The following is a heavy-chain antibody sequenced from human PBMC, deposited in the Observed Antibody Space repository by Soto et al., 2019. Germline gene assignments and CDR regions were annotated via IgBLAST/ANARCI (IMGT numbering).Heavy chain of an antibody. CDR2: ISSSSSYT. V-gene: IGHV3-11*05. CDR3: ATVGAVGATIDHAVDY. CDR1: GFTFSDYY. Sequence: SLRLSCAASGFTFSDYYMSWIRQAPGKGLEWVSFISSSSSYTNYAESVKGRFTLSRDNAKNSLYLQMNSLRAEDTAVYYCATVGAVGATIDHAVDYWGQGTLVTVSS. J-gene: IGHJ4*02. D-gene: IGHD1-26*01.